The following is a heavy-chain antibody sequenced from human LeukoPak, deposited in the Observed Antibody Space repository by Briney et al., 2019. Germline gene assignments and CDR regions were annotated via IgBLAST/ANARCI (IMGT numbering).Heavy chain of an antibody. CDR3: ARDRVHSSGYYRFDY. CDR2: IYYSGST. Sequence: SETLSLTCTVSGGSISSYYWSWIRQPPGKGLEWIGYIYYSGSTNYNPSLKSRVTISVDTSKNQFSLKLSSVTAADTAVYYCARDRVHSSGYYRFDYWGQGTLVTVSS. CDR1: GGSISSYY. J-gene: IGHJ4*02. V-gene: IGHV4-59*12. D-gene: IGHD3-22*01.